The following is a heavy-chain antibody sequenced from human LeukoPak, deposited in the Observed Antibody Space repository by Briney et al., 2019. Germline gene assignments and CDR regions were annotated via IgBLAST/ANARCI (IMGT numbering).Heavy chain of an antibody. D-gene: IGHD6-13*01. V-gene: IGHV4-59*01. CDR2: IYYSGST. J-gene: IGHJ4*02. Sequence: SETLSLTCTVSGGSISSYYWSWIRQPPGKGLEWIGYIYYSGSTNYNPSLKSRVTISVDTSKNQFSLKLSSVTAADTAVYYCASSIAAAGMTLDFDYWGQGTLVTVPS. CDR1: GGSISSYY. CDR3: ASSIAAAGMTLDFDY.